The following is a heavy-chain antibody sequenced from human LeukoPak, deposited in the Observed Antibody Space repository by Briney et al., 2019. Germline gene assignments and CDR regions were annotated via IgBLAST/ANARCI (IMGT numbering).Heavy chain of an antibody. J-gene: IGHJ6*03. V-gene: IGHV1-2*02. CDR2: INSNSGGT. CDR3: ARVRRPEYSSSSYYYYMDV. Sequence: ASVKVSCKASGYTFTGYYIHWVRQAPGQGLEWMGWINSNSGGTNYAQKFQGRVTVTRDTSTTTAYMELNRLRSDDTAVYYCARVRRPEYSSSSYYYYMDVWGKGTTVTVSS. CDR1: GYTFTGYY. D-gene: IGHD6-6*01.